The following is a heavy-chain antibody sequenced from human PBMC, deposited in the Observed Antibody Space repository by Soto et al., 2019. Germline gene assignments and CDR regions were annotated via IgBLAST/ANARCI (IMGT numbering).Heavy chain of an antibody. Sequence: PGESRKISCKGSGYSFTSYWISWVRQMPGKGLEWMGRIDPSDSYTNYSPSFQGHVTISADKSISTAYLQWSSLKASDTAMYYCARQRCSGGSCFYYYGMDVWGQGTTVTVSS. D-gene: IGHD2-15*01. V-gene: IGHV5-10-1*01. CDR2: IDPSDSYT. CDR1: GYSFTSYW. CDR3: ARQRCSGGSCFYYYGMDV. J-gene: IGHJ6*02.